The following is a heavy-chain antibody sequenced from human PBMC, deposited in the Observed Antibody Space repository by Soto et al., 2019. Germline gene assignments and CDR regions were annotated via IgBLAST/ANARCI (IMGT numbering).Heavy chain of an antibody. Sequence: PGGSLRLSCAASGFTFSSYGMHWVRQAPGKGLEWVAVISYDGSNKYYADSVKGRFTISRDNSKNTLYLQMNSLRAEDTAVYYCAKDHNWNYDIGTIGAYWGQGTLGTVSS. CDR1: GFTFSSYG. D-gene: IGHD1-7*01. CDR3: AKDHNWNYDIGTIGAY. J-gene: IGHJ4*02. CDR2: ISYDGSNK. V-gene: IGHV3-30*18.